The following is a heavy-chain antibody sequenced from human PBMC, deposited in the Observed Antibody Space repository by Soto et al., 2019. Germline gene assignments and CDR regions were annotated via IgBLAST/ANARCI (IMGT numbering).Heavy chain of an antibody. CDR2: ISYSGTT. J-gene: IGHJ5*02. Sequence: QVRLQASGPGLVKPSETLSLTCTVSGGSISSSYWSWIRQSPGKGLEWIGYISYSGTTNYNPSLKSRVTTSLDTSKNQFSLKLSSVTAADTAVYYCARVSSGLLLIDTWGQGTLVTVSS. CDR1: GGSISSSY. V-gene: IGHV4-59*01. CDR3: ARVSSGLLLIDT. D-gene: IGHD6-6*01.